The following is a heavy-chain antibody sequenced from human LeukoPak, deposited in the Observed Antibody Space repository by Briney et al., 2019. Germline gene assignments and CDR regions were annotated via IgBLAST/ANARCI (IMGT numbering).Heavy chain of an antibody. D-gene: IGHD6-19*01. V-gene: IGHV4-34*01. Sequence: PSETLSLTCAVYGGSFSGYYWSWIRQPPGKGLEWIGEINHSGSTNYNPSLKSRVTISVDTSKNQFSLKLSSVTAADTAVYYGGRRRGAVEAFDIWGQGTMLTVSS. CDR3: GRRRGAVEAFDI. J-gene: IGHJ3*02. CDR2: INHSGST. CDR1: GGSFSGYY.